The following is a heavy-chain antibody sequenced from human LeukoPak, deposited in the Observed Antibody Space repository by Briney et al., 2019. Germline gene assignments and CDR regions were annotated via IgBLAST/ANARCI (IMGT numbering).Heavy chain of an antibody. CDR3: AKARDSSGWLQGDY. J-gene: IGHJ4*02. D-gene: IGHD6-19*01. Sequence: GGSLRLSCAASGFTFSSYAMSWVRQAPGKGLEWVSAISGSGGSTYYADSVKGRFTISRDNSKNTLYLQMNSLRAEDTAVYYCAKARDSSGWLQGDYWGQGTLVTVSS. CDR1: GFTFSSYA. V-gene: IGHV3-23*01. CDR2: ISGSGGST.